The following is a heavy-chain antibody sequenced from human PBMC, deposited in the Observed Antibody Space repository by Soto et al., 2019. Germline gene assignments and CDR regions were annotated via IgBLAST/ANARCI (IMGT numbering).Heavy chain of an antibody. CDR1: GYTFTSYY. V-gene: IGHV1-46*03. CDR2: INPSGGST. J-gene: IGHJ4*02. CDR3: ARDPVWRQSLTGYSSAGFDY. Sequence: ASVKVSCKASGYTFTSYYMHWVRQAPGQGLEWMGIINPSGGSTSYAQKFQGRVTMTRDTSTSTVYMELSSLRSEDTAVYYCARDPVWRQSLTGYSSAGFDYWGQGTLVNVS. D-gene: IGHD3-9*01.